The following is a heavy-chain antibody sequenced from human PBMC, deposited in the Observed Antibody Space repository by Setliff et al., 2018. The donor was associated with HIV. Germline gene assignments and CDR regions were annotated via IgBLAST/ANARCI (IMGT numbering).Heavy chain of an antibody. CDR2: INHSGGT. CDR3: ARGGYSYGFGRHRAYFQY. D-gene: IGHD5-18*01. V-gene: IGHV4-34*01. CDR1: GGSFSDNY. Sequence: PSETLSLTCAVYGGSFSDNYWSWIRQSPGKGLEWIGEINHSGGTNYNPSPKSRVTMSVDTSKNQCSPKLSSVTAAETAVFYCARGGYSYGFGRHRAYFQYWGQGTQVTVSS. J-gene: IGHJ1*01.